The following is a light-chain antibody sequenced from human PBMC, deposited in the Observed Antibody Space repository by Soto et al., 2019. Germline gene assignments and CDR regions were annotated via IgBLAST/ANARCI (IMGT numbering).Light chain of an antibody. V-gene: IGKV3-11*01. Sequence: EIVLTQSPATLSLSPGERATLSCSASQSVISYLAWYQQTPGQAPRLLIYDASNRATVIPARFSGSGSGTDFTLTIIRLEPEDFAVYYSLQPSTWPRTFGQVTKVEIK. CDR3: LQPSTWPRT. CDR1: QSVISY. J-gene: IGKJ1*01. CDR2: DAS.